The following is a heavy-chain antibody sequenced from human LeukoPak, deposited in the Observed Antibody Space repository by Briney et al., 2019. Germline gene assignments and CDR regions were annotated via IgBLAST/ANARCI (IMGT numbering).Heavy chain of an antibody. D-gene: IGHD6-25*01. J-gene: IGHJ6*03. CDR3: TRDLLIRLAALIGNMDV. CDR2: IRSKAYGGTT. Sequence: GGSLRLSCTASGFTFGDYAMSWFRQAPGKGLEWVGFIRSKAYGGTTEYAASVKGRFTISRDDSKSIAYLQMNSLKTEDTAVYYCTRDLLIRLAALIGNMDVWGKGATVTVSS. V-gene: IGHV3-49*03. CDR1: GFTFGDYA.